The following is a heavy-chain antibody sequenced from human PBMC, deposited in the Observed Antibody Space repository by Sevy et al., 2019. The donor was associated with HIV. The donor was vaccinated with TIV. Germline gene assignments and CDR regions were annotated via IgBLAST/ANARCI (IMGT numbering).Heavy chain of an antibody. J-gene: IGHJ4*02. CDR1: GFSFSSSS. D-gene: IGHD2-15*01. Sequence: GGSLRLSCAASGFSFSSSSMNWLRQAPGKGLEWLAYITRDGKTKYYADFVKGRFTISRENAKNSLYLQMNSLRAGDTAVYYCARGIGGNPRRGFDYWGQGTLVTVSS. CDR2: ITRDGKTK. V-gene: IGHV3-48*01. CDR3: ARGIGGNPRRGFDY.